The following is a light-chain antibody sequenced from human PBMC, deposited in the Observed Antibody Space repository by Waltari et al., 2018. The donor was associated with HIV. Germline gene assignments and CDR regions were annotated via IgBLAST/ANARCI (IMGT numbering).Light chain of an antibody. CDR2: VAS. CDR1: QRVSSD. V-gene: IGKV3-20*01. CDR3: QHYTSTPTWT. Sequence: IVLTQSPGTLSLSPGERATFSCSASQRVSSDLARYPQRPGQAPRLLIYVASTRATGIPDRISGSGAGTDFTLTINCLEPEDLAVYYCQHYTSTPTWTFGQGTEVEIK. J-gene: IGKJ1*01.